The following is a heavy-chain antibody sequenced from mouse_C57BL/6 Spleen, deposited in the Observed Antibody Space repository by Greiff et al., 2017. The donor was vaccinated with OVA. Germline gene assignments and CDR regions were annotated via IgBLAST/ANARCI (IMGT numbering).Heavy chain of an antibody. Sequence: VQLQQSGAELVMPGASVKLSCKASGYTFTSYWMHWVKQRPGQGLEWIGEIDPSDSYTNYNQKFKGKSTLTVDKSSSTAYMQLSSLTSEDSAVYYCARSRVYYGIRYFDVWGTGTTVTVSS. CDR1: GYTFTSYW. CDR2: IDPSDSYT. V-gene: IGHV1-69*01. D-gene: IGHD2-1*01. J-gene: IGHJ1*03. CDR3: ARSRVYYGIRYFDV.